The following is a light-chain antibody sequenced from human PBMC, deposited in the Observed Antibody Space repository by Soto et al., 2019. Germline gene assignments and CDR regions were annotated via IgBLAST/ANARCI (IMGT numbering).Light chain of an antibody. Sequence: EIVLTQSPGTLSLSPGERATLSCRASQSVSNNYLAWYQQKPGQAPRLLIYGASTRATGIPARFSGSGSGTEFTLTISRLEPEDFAVYYCQQYGSSGTFGQGTKVDNK. J-gene: IGKJ1*01. V-gene: IGKV3-20*01. CDR3: QQYGSSGT. CDR2: GAS. CDR1: QSVSNNY.